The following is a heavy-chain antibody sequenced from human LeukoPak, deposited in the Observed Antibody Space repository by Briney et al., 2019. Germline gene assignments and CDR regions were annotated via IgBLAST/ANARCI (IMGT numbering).Heavy chain of an antibody. CDR1: GYTFTSYD. J-gene: IGHJ5*02. CDR3: ARDPIALYYYDSSGYYPDENWFDP. CDR2: MNPNSGNA. D-gene: IGHD3-22*01. V-gene: IGHV1-8*01. Sequence: ASVKVSCKASGYTFTSYDINWVRQATGQGLEWMGWMNPNSGNAGYAQKFQGRVTMTRNTSISTAYMELSSLRSEDTAVYYCARDPIALYYYDSSGYYPDENWFDPWGQGTLVTASS.